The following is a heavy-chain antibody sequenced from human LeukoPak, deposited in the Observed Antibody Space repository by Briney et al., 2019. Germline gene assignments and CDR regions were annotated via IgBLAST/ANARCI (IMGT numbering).Heavy chain of an antibody. D-gene: IGHD2-15*01. CDR2: IRYDGSER. CDR3: AKDPWGCSGRSCPMYYYYMDV. J-gene: IGHJ6*03. V-gene: IGHV3-30*02. Sequence: GESLRLSCAASGFTFSSYGMHWVRQGPGTGLGWVTFIRYDGSERYYADSVEGGFTISRDHSKNALYMQMNSLRAEDTAVYSRAKDPWGCSGRSCPMYYYYMDVSGKGTTVTVSS. CDR1: GFTFSSYG.